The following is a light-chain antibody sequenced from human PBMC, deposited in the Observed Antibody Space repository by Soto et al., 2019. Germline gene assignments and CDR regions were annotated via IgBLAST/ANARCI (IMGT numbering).Light chain of an antibody. Sequence: QSALTQPPSASGSPGQSVTISCTGTGSDVGGYKYVSWYQQHPGKAPKLVIYEVNKRPSGVPDRFSGSKSDDTASLTVSGLQTEDEAVYYCSSYAGNNNYIFGTGTKLTVL. V-gene: IGLV2-8*01. J-gene: IGLJ1*01. CDR1: GSDVGGYKY. CDR3: SSYAGNNNYI. CDR2: EVN.